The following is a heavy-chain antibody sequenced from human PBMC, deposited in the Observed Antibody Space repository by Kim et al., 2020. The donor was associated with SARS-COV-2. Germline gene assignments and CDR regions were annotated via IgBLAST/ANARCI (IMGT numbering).Heavy chain of an antibody. CDR3: ARHSTNFESSSGVKHNWFDP. J-gene: IGHJ5*02. V-gene: IGHV4-39*01. CDR2: IYYSGSP. CDR1: GGSISSSSYY. Sequence: SETLSLTCTVSGGSISSSSYYWGWIRQPPGKGLEWLGSIYYSGSPYYNPSLKSRVTISVDTSKNQFSLKLSSVTAADTAVYYCARHSTNFESSSGVKHNWFDPWGQGTLVTVSS. D-gene: IGHD6-6*01.